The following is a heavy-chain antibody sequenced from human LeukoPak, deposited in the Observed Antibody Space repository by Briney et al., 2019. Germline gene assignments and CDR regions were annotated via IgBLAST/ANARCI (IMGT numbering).Heavy chain of an antibody. D-gene: IGHD6-6*01. Sequence: SVKVSCKVAGGTINNFAISWVRQAPGQGLEWMGGLSPVLATYAQKFQGRVTITADESTDTVYMELGSLTSEDTATYFCARDREISARPGGWFDPWGQGALVTVSS. CDR2: LSPVLA. CDR1: GGTINNFA. J-gene: IGHJ5*02. CDR3: ARDREISARPGGWFDP. V-gene: IGHV1-69*13.